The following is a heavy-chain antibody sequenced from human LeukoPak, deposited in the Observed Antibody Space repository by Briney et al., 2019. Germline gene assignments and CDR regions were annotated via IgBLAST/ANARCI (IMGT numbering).Heavy chain of an antibody. V-gene: IGHV3-23*01. CDR1: GFXFSSYA. Sequence: PGGSLRLSCGASGFXFSSYAMHWVRQAPGKGLEWVSTTSAGGSSTYYADSVEGRFTISRDNSKNTFYLQTNSLRAEDTAAYYCAKGGYCSSSSCYYGWFEPWGQGTLVTVSS. CDR3: AKGGYCSSSSCYYGWFEP. J-gene: IGHJ5*02. D-gene: IGHD2-2*01. CDR2: TSAGGSST.